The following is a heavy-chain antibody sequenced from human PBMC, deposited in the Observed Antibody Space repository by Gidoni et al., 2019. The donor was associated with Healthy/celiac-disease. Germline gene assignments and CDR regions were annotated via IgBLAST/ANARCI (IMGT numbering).Heavy chain of an antibody. CDR3: ARHADGGNSGSDF. CDR2: ISYSWGT. V-gene: IGHV4-39*01. CDR1: GASISSSSYY. J-gene: IGHJ4*02. D-gene: IGHD2-21*02. Sequence: QLQLQESGPGLVKPSDALSLTCNVAGASISSSSYYWGWIRQPPGRGLEWIGSISYSWGTYDNPSLKSRVTISVDTPKNQFSLKLSSVTAADTAVYYCARHADGGNSGSDFWGQGTLVTVSS.